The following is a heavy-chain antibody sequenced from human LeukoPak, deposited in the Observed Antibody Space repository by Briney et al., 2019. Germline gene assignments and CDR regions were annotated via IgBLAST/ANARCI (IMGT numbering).Heavy chain of an antibody. CDR2: IYHSGST. V-gene: IGHV4-4*07. D-gene: IGHD6-13*01. Sequence: SETLSLMCTVSGGSITSYYWSWIRQPAGKGLEWIGRIYHSGSTNYNPSLKSRVTMSLVTSKNQFSLKLSSVTAADTAVYYCARADGGSSWYSVDYWGQGTLVTVSS. CDR1: GGSITSYY. J-gene: IGHJ4*02. CDR3: ARADGGSSWYSVDY.